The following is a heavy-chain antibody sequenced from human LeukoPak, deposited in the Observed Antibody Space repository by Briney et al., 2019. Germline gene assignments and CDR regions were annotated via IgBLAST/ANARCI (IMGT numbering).Heavy chain of an antibody. V-gene: IGHV3-9*01. J-gene: IGHJ4*02. CDR2: ISWNSGYI. Sequence: SLRLFCAASGFTFDNYAMHWVRQAPGKGLEWLSIISWNSGYIGYADSVKGRFTISRDNAKKSLDLQMNSLRAEDTAFYYCAKVRGTYSSGYFFDYWGQGTLVTVSS. D-gene: IGHD6-19*01. CDR1: GFTFDNYA. CDR3: AKVRGTYSSGYFFDY.